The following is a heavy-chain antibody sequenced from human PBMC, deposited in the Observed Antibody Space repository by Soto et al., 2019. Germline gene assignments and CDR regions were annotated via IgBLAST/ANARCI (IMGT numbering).Heavy chain of an antibody. J-gene: IGHJ4*02. D-gene: IGHD3-10*01. CDR1: GFSLNTRGVG. V-gene: IGHV2-5*02. CDR2: IYWDDDK. CDR3: AHIGISTWFTY. Sequence: QITLKESGPTLVKPTQTLTLTCTFSGFSLNTRGVGVGWIRQPPGKALEWLALIYWDDDKRYSPSLRSRLTLTKDTSKNQVVLTLTNMDPVDTATYYCAHIGISTWFTYWGQGTLVTVSS.